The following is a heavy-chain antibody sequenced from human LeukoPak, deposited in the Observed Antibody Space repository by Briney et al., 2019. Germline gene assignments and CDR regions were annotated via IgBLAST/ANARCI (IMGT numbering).Heavy chain of an antibody. CDR3: ARGPLGYCSSTSCYADFDY. V-gene: IGHV3-33*01. D-gene: IGHD2-2*01. Sequence: GRSLRLSCAASRFTFSSYGMHWVRQAPGKGLEWVAVIWYDGSNKYYADSVKGRFTISRDNSKNTLYLQMNSLRAEDTAVYYCARGPLGYCSSTSCYADFDYWGQGTLVTVSS. CDR1: RFTFSSYG. CDR2: IWYDGSNK. J-gene: IGHJ4*02.